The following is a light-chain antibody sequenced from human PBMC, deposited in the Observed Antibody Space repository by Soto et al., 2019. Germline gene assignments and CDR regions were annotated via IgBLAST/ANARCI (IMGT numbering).Light chain of an antibody. CDR3: QQANSFPLT. Sequence: DIQMTQSPSPLSASVGDRVNITCRANQSVGNWLAWYQQKPGTAPKLLIYGASTLQTGVPSRFSGSRSGTDFALTVTGLQPEDFATYYCQQANSFPLTFGGGTKVDIK. J-gene: IGKJ4*01. CDR1: QSVGNW. CDR2: GAS. V-gene: IGKV1-12*01.